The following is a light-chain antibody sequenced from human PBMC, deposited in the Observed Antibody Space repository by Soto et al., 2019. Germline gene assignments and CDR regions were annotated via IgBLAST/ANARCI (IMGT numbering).Light chain of an antibody. CDR1: HRVNTY. Sequence: EIVMTQSPATLSVSPGERATLSCRASHRVNTYLAWYQQRPGQAPRLLIYDASTRATDIPARFSGSGSGTEFTLTISSLQSEDFAVYYCQQYNNWPLTFGG. J-gene: IGKJ4*01. V-gene: IGKV3-15*01. CDR3: QQYNNWPLT. CDR2: DAS.